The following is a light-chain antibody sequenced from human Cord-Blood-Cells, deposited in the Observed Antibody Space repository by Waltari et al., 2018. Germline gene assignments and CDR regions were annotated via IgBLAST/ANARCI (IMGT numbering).Light chain of an antibody. Sequence: NFMLTQPHSVSESPGKTVTISCPRISGSIASNYVQWYQQRPGSSPTTVIYEDNQRPSGVPDRFSGSIDSSSNSASLTISGLKTEDEADYYCQQKVFGGGTKLTVL. V-gene: IGLV6-57*01. CDR2: EDN. J-gene: IGLJ3*02. CDR1: SGSIASNY. CDR3: QQKV.